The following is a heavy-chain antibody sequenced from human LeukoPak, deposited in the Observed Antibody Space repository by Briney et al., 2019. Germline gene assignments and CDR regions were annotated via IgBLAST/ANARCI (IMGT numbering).Heavy chain of an antibody. Sequence: GASVKVSCKASGYTFTSYDINWVRQATGQGLEWMGWMNPNSGNTGYAQKFQGRVTITRNTSISTAYMELSSLRSEDTAVYYCARGKITFGGVILDYYYYYMDVWGKGTTVTVSS. D-gene: IGHD3-16*02. J-gene: IGHJ6*03. CDR1: GYTFTSYD. CDR2: MNPNSGNT. CDR3: ARGKITFGGVILDYYYYYMDV. V-gene: IGHV1-8*03.